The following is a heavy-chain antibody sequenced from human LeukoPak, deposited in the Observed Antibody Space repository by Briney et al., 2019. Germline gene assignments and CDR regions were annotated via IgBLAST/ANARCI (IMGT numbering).Heavy chain of an antibody. J-gene: IGHJ5*02. CDR2: IDGDGRIA. V-gene: IGHV3-74*01. CDR3: ARDSPRTGP. CDR1: GFTFSSYW. Sequence: GGSPRLSCAASGFTFSSYWMHWVRQVPGQGLVWVSHIDGDGRIAHYGDSVKGRFTISRDNAKNTVYLQMDSLRAEDTAVYYCARDSPRTGPWGQGILVIVSS. D-gene: IGHD1-1*01.